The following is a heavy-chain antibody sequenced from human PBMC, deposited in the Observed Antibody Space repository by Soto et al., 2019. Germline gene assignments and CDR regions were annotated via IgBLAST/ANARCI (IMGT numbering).Heavy chain of an antibody. J-gene: IGHJ6*02. V-gene: IGHV3-30*18. CDR1: GFTFSSYG. D-gene: IGHD5-18*01. CDR2: ISYDGSNK. Sequence: PGASLRLSCAASGFTFSSYGMHWVRQAPGKGLEWLSVISYDGSNKYYAYSVKGRFTISRDNSKNTLFLQMNSLRAEDTAVYYCAKDGILDTAMVTPYYYGMDVWGQGTTVTVSS. CDR3: AKDGILDTAMVTPYYYGMDV.